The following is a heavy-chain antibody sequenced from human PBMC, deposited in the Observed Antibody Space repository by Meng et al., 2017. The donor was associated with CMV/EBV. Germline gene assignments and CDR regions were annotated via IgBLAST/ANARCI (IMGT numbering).Heavy chain of an antibody. CDR1: GYTFTHHG. CDR2: SSGYNDNT. CDR3: ARDTMMIMSFDH. V-gene: IGHV1-18*01. D-gene: IGHD3-22*01. J-gene: IGHJ4*02. Sequence: QVQLVQVGAEVRKPGASVKVPCKASGYTFTHHGISWVRQAPGQGLEWMGWSSGYNDNTKYARHHQGRVTMTTDTSTNTAYMELRSLRSDDTAIYYCARDTMMIMSFDHWGPGTLVTVSS.